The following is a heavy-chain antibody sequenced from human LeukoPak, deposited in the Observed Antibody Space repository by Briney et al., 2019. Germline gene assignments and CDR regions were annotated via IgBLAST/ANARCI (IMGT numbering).Heavy chain of an antibody. CDR2: INTNTGNP. Sequence: GASVKVSCKASGYTFTSYAMNWVRQAPGQGLEWMGWINTNTGNPTYAQGFTGRFVFSLDTSVSTAYLQISSLKAEDTAVYYCARDPNAYYDILTGYYTTPRFDYWGQGTLVTVSS. CDR1: GYTFTSYA. D-gene: IGHD3-9*01. J-gene: IGHJ4*02. CDR3: ARDPNAYYDILTGYYTTPRFDY. V-gene: IGHV7-4-1*02.